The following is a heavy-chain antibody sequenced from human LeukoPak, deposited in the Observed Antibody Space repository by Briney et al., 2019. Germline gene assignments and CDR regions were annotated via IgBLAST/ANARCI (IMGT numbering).Heavy chain of an antibody. D-gene: IGHD3-10*01. CDR3: AKGRSEGSRTHYPSFDD. CDR1: GFTFSSYA. J-gene: IGHJ4*02. CDR2: IGTGGYST. V-gene: IGHV3-23*01. Sequence: GGSLRLSCAASGFTFSSYAMSWVRQSPERGLEWVSSIGTGGYSTYYADSVKGRFIISRDNSENTLHLQMNSLRGDDTAVYYCAKGRSEGSRTHYPSFDDWGQGTLVTVSS.